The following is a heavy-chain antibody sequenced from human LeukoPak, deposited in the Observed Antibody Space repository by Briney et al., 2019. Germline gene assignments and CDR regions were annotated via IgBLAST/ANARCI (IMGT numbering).Heavy chain of an antibody. Sequence: GGSLRLSCAASGFTFRSYWMTWVRQAPGKGLEWVANIKQDGSEKYYVDSVKGRFTISRDNAKNSLYLQMNSLRAEDTAVYYCAREGFRGVHWGQGTLVTASS. D-gene: IGHD2-21*01. CDR3: AREGFRGVH. V-gene: IGHV3-7*03. CDR2: IKQDGSEK. J-gene: IGHJ4*02. CDR1: GFTFRSYW.